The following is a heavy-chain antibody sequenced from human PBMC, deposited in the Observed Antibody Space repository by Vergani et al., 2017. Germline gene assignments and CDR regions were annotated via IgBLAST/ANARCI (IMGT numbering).Heavy chain of an antibody. Sequence: EVQLVESGGGLVKPGGSLRLSCAASGFTFSNAWMSWVRQAPGKGLEWVGRIKSKTDGGTTDYAAPVKGRFTISRDDSKNTLYLQMNSLKTEDTAVYYCTTDSVRRDAFDIWGQGTMVTVSS. J-gene: IGHJ3*02. CDR2: IKSKTDGGTT. CDR3: TTDSVRRDAFDI. V-gene: IGHV3-15*01. D-gene: IGHD5/OR15-5a*01. CDR1: GFTFSNAW.